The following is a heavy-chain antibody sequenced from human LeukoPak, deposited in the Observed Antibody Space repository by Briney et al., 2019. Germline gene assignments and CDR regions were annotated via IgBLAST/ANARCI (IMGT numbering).Heavy chain of an antibody. V-gene: IGHV1-2*02. J-gene: IGHJ5*02. CDR3: ASFEGEWLSNWFDP. Sequence: GASVKVSCKASGYTFTGYYMHWVRQAPGQGLEWMGWINPNSGGTKDAERFQGRVTMTRDTSIRTAYMELSRLRSDDTAVYYCASFEGEWLSNWFDPWGQGTLVTVSS. CDR2: INPNSGGT. D-gene: IGHD3-3*01. CDR1: GYTFTGYY.